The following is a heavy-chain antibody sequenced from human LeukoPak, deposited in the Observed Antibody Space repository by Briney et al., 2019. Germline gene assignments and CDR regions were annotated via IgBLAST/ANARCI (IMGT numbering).Heavy chain of an antibody. CDR1: GFIVSSNY. CDR2: IYSGGST. D-gene: IGHD5-18*01. CDR3: ARDAVDTANAV. V-gene: IGHV3-53*01. Sequence: PEGSLRLSCAASGFIVSSNYMSWVRQAPGKGLEWVSVIYSGGSTYYADSVKGRFTISRDNSKNTLYLQMNSLRAEDTAVYYCARDAVDTANAVWGQGTTVTVSS. J-gene: IGHJ6*02.